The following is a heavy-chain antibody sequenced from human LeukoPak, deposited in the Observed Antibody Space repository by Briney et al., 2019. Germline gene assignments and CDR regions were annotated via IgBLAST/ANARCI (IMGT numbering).Heavy chain of an antibody. V-gene: IGHV3-7*05. CDR1: GFTFSSYW. CDR2: IKQDGSEK. J-gene: IGHJ6*02. CDR3: ARDGDTPMSIASGGMDV. Sequence: EGSLRLSCAASGFTFSSYWMSWVRQAPGKGLEWVANIKQDGSEKHYVDSVKGRFTISRDNVKNSLYLQMNSLRGEDTAVYYCARDGDTPMSIASGGMDVWGQGTTVIVSS. D-gene: IGHD5-18*01.